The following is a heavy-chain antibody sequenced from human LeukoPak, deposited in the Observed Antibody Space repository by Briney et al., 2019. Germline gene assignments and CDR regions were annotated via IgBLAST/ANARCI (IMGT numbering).Heavy chain of an antibody. CDR2: IIPIFGTA. D-gene: IGHD1/OR15-1a*01. Sequence: SVKVSCKASGGTFSSYAISWVRQAPGQGLEWMGGIIPIFGTANYAQKFQGRVTITVDESTSTAYMELSSLRSEDTAVYYCAREAGWNTYYYGMDVWGKGTTVTVSS. V-gene: IGHV1-69*01. CDR1: GGTFSSYA. CDR3: AREAGWNTYYYGMDV. J-gene: IGHJ6*04.